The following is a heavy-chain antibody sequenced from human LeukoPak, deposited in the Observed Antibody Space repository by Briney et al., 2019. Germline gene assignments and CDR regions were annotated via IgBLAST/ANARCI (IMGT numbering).Heavy chain of an antibody. D-gene: IGHD6-13*01. CDR2: IYPGDSVT. J-gene: IGHJ6*03. Sequence: GQSLKFSCQGSGYSFPSYWIGWVRQMPGKGLEWMGIIYPGDSVTRYSPSFQGQVTISAAKSTTTAYLQWSSQKASDTAMYYCARAKGTAGHMDVWGKGTTVTVSS. CDR3: ARAKGTAGHMDV. V-gene: IGHV5-51*01. CDR1: GYSFPSYW.